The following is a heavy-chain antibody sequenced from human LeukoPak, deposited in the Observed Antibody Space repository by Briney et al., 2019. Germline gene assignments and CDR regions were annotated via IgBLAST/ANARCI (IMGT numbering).Heavy chain of an antibody. J-gene: IGHJ5*02. D-gene: IGHD3-9*01. CDR1: GDSISSYY. CDR2: IYYSGST. V-gene: IGHV4-59*01. Sequence: PSETLSLTCTVSGDSISSYYWSWIRQPPGKGLEWIGYIYYSGSTNYNPSLKSRVTISVGTSKNQFSLKLSSVTAADTAVYYCARVNYDILTGYPNWFDPWGQGTLVTVSS. CDR3: ARVNYDILTGYPNWFDP.